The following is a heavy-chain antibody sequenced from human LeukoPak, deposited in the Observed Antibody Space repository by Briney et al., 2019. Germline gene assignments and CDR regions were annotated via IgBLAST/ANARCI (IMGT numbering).Heavy chain of an antibody. CDR1: RYTFTGYY. J-gene: IGHJ4*02. CDR2: INPNSGGT. V-gene: IGHV1-2*02. CDR3: ARGSAGYSYGLVDY. D-gene: IGHD5-18*01. Sequence: ASVKVSCKASRYTFTGYYMHWVRQAPGQGLEWMGWINPNSGGTNYAQKFQGRVTMTRDTSISTAYMELSRLRSDDTAVYYCARGSAGYSYGLVDYWGQGTLVTVSS.